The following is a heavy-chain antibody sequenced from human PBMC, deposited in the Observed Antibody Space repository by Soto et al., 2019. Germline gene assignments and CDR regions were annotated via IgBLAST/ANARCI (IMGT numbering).Heavy chain of an antibody. CDR3: ARGPVAGSDF. D-gene: IGHD6-19*01. V-gene: IGHV1-18*04. Sequence: QVQLVQSGAEVKRPAASVKVSCKASGYTFTSYGIVWVRQAPGQGLEWMGWISPYSGETRYAEKFQDRVTLTTDTSTKTAYMYLRNLKSDDTAVYLCARGPVAGSDFWGQGTLVTVSS. J-gene: IGHJ4*02. CDR2: ISPYSGET. CDR1: GYTFTSYG.